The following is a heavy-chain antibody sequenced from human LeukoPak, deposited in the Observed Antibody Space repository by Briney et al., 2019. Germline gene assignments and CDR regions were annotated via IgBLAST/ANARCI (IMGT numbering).Heavy chain of an antibody. V-gene: IGHV4-59*12. CDR1: GGSISSYY. CDR2: IYYSGST. D-gene: IGHD6-19*01. Sequence: SETLSLTCTVSGGSISSYYWSWIRQPPGQGLGWIGYIYYSGSTNYNPSLKSRVTISVDTSKNQFSLKLSSVTAADTAVYYCARETFSSGSVDIWGQGTMVTVSS. CDR3: ARETFSSGSVDI. J-gene: IGHJ3*02.